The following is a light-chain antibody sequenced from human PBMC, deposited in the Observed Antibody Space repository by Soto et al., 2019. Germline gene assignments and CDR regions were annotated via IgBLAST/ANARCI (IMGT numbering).Light chain of an antibody. CDR2: ANR. CDR1: SSNVGAGYD. J-gene: IGLJ3*02. V-gene: IGLV1-40*01. Sequence: QSVLTQPPSVSGAPGQKVTISCIGSSSNVGAGYDVHWYQQLPGAAPKLLIYANRNRPSGVPDRFSGSKSGTLTSLAITGLQAEDEADYYCQSYDNSLRAWVFGGGTKVTVL. CDR3: QSYDNSLRAWV.